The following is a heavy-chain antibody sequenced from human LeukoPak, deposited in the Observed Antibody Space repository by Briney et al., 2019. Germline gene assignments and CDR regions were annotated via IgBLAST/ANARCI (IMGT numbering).Heavy chain of an antibody. Sequence: GGSLRLSCAASGFTFSSCNMNWVRQAPGKGLEWVSSISSSSSFIYYADSVKGRFTISRDNAKNSLYLQMNSLRAEDTAVYYCAKCPLGSGWDFDYWGQGTLVTVSS. V-gene: IGHV3-21*01. CDR2: ISSSSSFI. CDR3: AKCPLGSGWDFDY. J-gene: IGHJ4*02. D-gene: IGHD6-19*01. CDR1: GFTFSSCN.